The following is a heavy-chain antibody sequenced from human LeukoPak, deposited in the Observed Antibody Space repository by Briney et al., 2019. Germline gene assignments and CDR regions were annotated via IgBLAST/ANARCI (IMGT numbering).Heavy chain of an antibody. D-gene: IGHD6-13*01. CDR3: ARVQDGSSWYEYFQH. CDR2: INPDGSTT. V-gene: IGHV3-74*01. Sequence: PGVSLRLSCAASGFPFNNYWIHWVRQAPGKGLEWVSRINPDGSTTTYADSVKGRFTISRDNAKNTVYLQMNSLRAEDTAVYYCARVQDGSSWYEYFQHWGQGTLVTVSS. CDR1: GFPFNNYW. J-gene: IGHJ1*01.